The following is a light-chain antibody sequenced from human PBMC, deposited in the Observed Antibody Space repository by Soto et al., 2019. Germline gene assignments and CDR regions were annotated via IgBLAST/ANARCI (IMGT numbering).Light chain of an antibody. Sequence: QSVLTQPPSASGSPGQSVTISCTGTSSDVGTNTYVSWYQKHPGKAPKLIIYEVAKRPSGVPDRFSGSKSGNTASLTVSGLQAADEAEYYCSSYAPTTILFGGGTQLTVL. CDR1: SSDVGTNTY. J-gene: IGLJ7*01. CDR3: SSYAPTTIL. V-gene: IGLV2-8*01. CDR2: EVA.